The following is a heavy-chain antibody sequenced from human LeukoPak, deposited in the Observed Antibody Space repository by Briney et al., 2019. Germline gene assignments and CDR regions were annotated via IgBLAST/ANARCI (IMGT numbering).Heavy chain of an antibody. D-gene: IGHD3-10*01. V-gene: IGHV4-61*02. CDR3: ARHRRDYYGSGRMYYFDY. CDR2: IYTSGST. J-gene: IGHJ4*02. Sequence: SETPSLTCTVSGGSISSGYYYWSWIRQPAGKALEWIGRIYTSGSTNYNPSLKSRVTISVDTSKNQFSLKLSSVTAADTAVYYCARHRRDYYGSGRMYYFDYWGQGTLVTVSS. CDR1: GGSISSGYYY.